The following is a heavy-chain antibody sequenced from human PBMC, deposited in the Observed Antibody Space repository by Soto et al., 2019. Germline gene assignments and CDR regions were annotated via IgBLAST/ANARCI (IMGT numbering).Heavy chain of an antibody. CDR1: GFIFDDYV. CDR2: IRYKASGGTT. V-gene: IGHV3-49*04. Sequence: GGSLRLSCTASGFIFDDYVMTWVRQAPGKGLEFVGSIRYKASGGTTEYATCVKGRFTMSRDETKSIAYLQMTSLKSEKTAVYYCTKWPGNAQSNFEHWGQGTQVTVSS. D-gene: IGHD5-12*01. J-gene: IGHJ4*02. CDR3: TKWPGNAQSNFEH.